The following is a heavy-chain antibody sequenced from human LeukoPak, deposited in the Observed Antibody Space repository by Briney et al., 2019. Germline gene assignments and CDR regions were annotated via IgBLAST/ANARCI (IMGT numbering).Heavy chain of an antibody. CDR3: AKGSSNYVLYYFDY. CDR1: GFTFSSYA. V-gene: IGHV3-23*01. J-gene: IGHJ4*02. D-gene: IGHD4-11*01. CDR2: ISGSGGST. Sequence: GGSLRLSCGASGFTFSSYAMSWVRQAPGKGLEWVSAISGSGGSTYYADSVKGRFTISRDNSKNTLYLQMNSLRAEDTAVYYCAKGSSNYVLYYFDYWGQGTLVTVSS.